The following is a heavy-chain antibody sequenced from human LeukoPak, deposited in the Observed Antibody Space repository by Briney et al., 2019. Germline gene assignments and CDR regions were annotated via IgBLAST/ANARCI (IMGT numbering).Heavy chain of an antibody. D-gene: IGHD4-17*01. CDR3: ARGDYGDYVFVGRRPKNHYYYYMDV. V-gene: IGHV1-8*03. Sequence: GASVKVSCKASGYTFTSYDINWVRQATGQGLEWMGWMNPNSGNTGYAQKFQGRVTITRNTSISTAYMELSSLRSEDTAVYYCARGDYGDYVFVGRRPKNHYYYYMDVWGKGTTVTVSS. CDR2: MNPNSGNT. CDR1: GYTFTSYD. J-gene: IGHJ6*03.